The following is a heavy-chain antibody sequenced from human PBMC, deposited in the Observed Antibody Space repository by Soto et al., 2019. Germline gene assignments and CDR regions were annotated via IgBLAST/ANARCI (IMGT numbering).Heavy chain of an antibody. Sequence: GGSLRLSCAASGFTFSSYSMNWVRQAPGKGLEWVSSISSSSSYIYYADSVKGRFTISRDNAKNSLYLQMNSLRAEDTAVYYCARANSGSYPEVSGMDVWGQGTTVTVSS. D-gene: IGHD1-26*01. CDR3: ARANSGSYPEVSGMDV. CDR1: GFTFSSYS. CDR2: ISSSSSYI. V-gene: IGHV3-21*01. J-gene: IGHJ6*02.